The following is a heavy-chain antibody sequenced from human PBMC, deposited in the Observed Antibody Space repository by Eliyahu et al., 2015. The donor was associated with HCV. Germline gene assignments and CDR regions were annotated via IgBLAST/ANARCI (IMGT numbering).Heavy chain of an antibody. CDR2: IWYDGSNK. CDR1: GFTFSXYA. J-gene: IGHJ1*01. Sequence: QVQLVESGGGVVQPGRSLRLSCAASGFTFSXYAMHWVRQAPGKGLEWVALIWYDGSNKYYAKPMKGRFTISRDNSKNTLYLQLNSLRVDDTAVYFCARDGHEYGSGSLTSFQHWGQGTLVTVSS. CDR3: ARDGHEYGSGSLTSFQH. D-gene: IGHD3-10*01. V-gene: IGHV3-33*01.